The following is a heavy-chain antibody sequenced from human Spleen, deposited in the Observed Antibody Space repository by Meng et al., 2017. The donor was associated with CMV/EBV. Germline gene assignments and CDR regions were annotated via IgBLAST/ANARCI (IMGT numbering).Heavy chain of an antibody. CDR1: GFTFSTYG. Sequence: GESLKISCVASGFTFSTYGMHWVRQAPGKGLEWVAFIQYDGNNKYYADSVKGRFTISRDTSKNTVYLQMNSLRAEDTAIYYCAKDCSSTSCYFDYWGQGTLVTVSS. CDR2: IQYDGNNK. J-gene: IGHJ4*02. CDR3: AKDCSSTSCYFDY. V-gene: IGHV3-30*02. D-gene: IGHD2-2*01.